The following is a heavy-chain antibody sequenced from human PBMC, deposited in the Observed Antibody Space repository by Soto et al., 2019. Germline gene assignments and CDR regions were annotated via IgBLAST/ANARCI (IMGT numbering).Heavy chain of an antibody. CDR3: TRITSLAGVY. V-gene: IGHV3-7*05. D-gene: IGHD3-10*01. CDR1: GFTFNNYW. CDR2: IKQDGNEK. Sequence: EVQLVESGGALVQPGGSLRLSCAVSGFTFNNYWMSWVRQAPGKGLEWVANIKQDGNEKYYVDSVKGRFTISGDNAKNSLCLRMNRLRAEVTAVYYCTRITSLAGVYWGQGTLVTVSS. J-gene: IGHJ4*02.